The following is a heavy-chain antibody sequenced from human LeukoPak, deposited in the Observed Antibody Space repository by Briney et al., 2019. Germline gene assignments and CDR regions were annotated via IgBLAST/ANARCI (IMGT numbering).Heavy chain of an antibody. V-gene: IGHV1-46*01. J-gene: IGHJ6*03. CDR1: GYTFISYY. Sequence: ASVKVSCKASGYTFISYYMHWVRQAPGQGLEWMGIINPSGGSTSYAQKFQGRVTMTRDMSTSTVYMELSSLRSEDTAVYYCARGGRGCSSTSCLYYYYYYMDVWGKGTTVTISS. CDR2: INPSGGST. CDR3: ARGGRGCSSTSCLYYYYYYMDV. D-gene: IGHD2-2*01.